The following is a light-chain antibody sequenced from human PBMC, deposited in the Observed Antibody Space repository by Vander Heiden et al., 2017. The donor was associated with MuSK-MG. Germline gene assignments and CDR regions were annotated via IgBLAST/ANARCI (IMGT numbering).Light chain of an antibody. Sequence: DIQLTQSPSSLSASVGDRVTITCRASQSISSYLNWYQQKPGKAPQLLIYAASSLQSGVPSRFSGRGSGTDFTLTISSLQPEDFATYSCQQSDSTPITFGQGTRLEIK. CDR3: QQSDSTPIT. CDR2: AAS. CDR1: QSISSY. V-gene: IGKV1-39*01. J-gene: IGKJ5*01.